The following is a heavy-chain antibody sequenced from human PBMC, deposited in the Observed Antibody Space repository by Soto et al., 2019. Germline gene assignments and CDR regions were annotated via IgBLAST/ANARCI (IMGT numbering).Heavy chain of an antibody. V-gene: IGHV1-69*01. CDR3: ARSQGSSTSLEIYYYYYYGMDV. CDR2: IIPISGTA. J-gene: IGHJ6*02. CDR1: GGTFSNYA. D-gene: IGHD2-2*01. Sequence: QVQLVQSGAEVKKPGSSVKVSCKASGGTFSNYAISWVRQAPGQGLEWMGGIIPISGTANYAQKFKGRVTITAGESTSTAYMELSSLRSEDTAVYYCARSQGSSTSLEIYYYYYYGMDVWGQGTKVTVSS.